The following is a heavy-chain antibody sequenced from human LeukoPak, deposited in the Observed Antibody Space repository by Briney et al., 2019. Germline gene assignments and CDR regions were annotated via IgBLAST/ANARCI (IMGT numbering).Heavy chain of an antibody. CDR2: KSGSGGRT. Sequence: PGGSLRLSCGASGFTFSSYGMIWVRQAPGKGLEYVLAKSGSGGRTYYADAVRRRFPIPRDNPKNTLYMEMKSLIGEDTAVYYCAKDSNYYDNAEYFQHWGQGTLVTVCS. CDR1: GFTFSSYG. D-gene: IGHD3-22*01. J-gene: IGHJ1*01. CDR3: AKDSNYYDNAEYFQH. V-gene: IGHV3-23*01.